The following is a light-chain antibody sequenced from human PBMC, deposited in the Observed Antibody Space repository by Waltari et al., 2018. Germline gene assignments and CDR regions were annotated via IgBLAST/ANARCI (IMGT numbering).Light chain of an antibody. Sequence: QSALTQPASVSGSPGQSITISCTATSSDVVGYDYVSLYQQHPGKAPKLLIYGVFYRPSGFADRFSGSKSGNTASLTISGLQAEDEADYYCSSYTSSDTLEVIFGGGTKLTVL. CDR2: GVF. J-gene: IGLJ2*01. CDR1: SSDVVGYDY. CDR3: SSYTSSDTLEVI. V-gene: IGLV2-14*01.